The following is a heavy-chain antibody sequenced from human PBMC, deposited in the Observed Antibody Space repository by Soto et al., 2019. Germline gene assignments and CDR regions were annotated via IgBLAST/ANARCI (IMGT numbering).Heavy chain of an antibody. D-gene: IGHD3-10*01. V-gene: IGHV4-39*01. CDR3: ARPTRTYYYGSGSWYFDY. Sequence: SETLSLTCTVSGGSIISSSYYWGWIRQPPGKGLEWIGSIYYSGSTYYNPSLKSRVTISVDTSKNQFSLKLSSVTAADTAVYYCARPTRTYYYGSGSWYFDYRGQGTLVTVSS. J-gene: IGHJ4*02. CDR1: GGSIISSSYY. CDR2: IYYSGST.